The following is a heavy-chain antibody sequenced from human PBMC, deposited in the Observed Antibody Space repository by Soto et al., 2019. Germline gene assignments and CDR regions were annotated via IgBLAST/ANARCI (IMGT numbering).Heavy chain of an antibody. CDR3: ARPIEGGSSGYYH. D-gene: IGHD3-22*01. J-gene: IGHJ5*02. V-gene: IGHV4-39*01. CDR1: GGSISSSNYY. Sequence: QLQLQESGPGLVKPSETLSLTCTVSGGSISSSNYYWAWIRQPPGKGLEWIGSFYYSGSTYYKPPLKSRVSISVDTSKNQFSLKLSSVTAADSAVYYCARPIEGGSSGYYHWGQGTLVTVSS. CDR2: FYYSGST.